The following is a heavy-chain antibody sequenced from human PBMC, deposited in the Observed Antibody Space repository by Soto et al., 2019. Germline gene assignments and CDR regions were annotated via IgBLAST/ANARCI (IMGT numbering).Heavy chain of an antibody. Sequence: SETLSLTCTVSGDSVSSASYYWDWIRQPPGQGLEWIGYISYSGSTDYIPPLKGRVTISVDTSKSQFSLKLSSATAADTAVYYCARGRYSSGGFDFCGLGTRVTVSS. J-gene: IGHJ4*02. D-gene: IGHD6-19*01. V-gene: IGHV4-61*01. CDR1: GDSVSSASYY. CDR2: ISYSGST. CDR3: ARGRYSSGGFDF.